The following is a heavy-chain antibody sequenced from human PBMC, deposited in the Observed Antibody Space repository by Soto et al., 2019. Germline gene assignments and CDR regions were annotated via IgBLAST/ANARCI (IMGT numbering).Heavy chain of an antibody. CDR1: SGSFSGYY. D-gene: IGHD3-22*01. J-gene: IGHJ4*02. CDR3: ARGYESSRRYLPLLDY. Sequence: QVQLQQWGAGLLKPSETLSLRCVVNSGSFSGYYWTWIRQTPGKGLEWIGEISHSGSTNYNPSLMSRVTMSEDTSKKQFSLRLSSVTAADTALCFCARGYESSRRYLPLLDYWGQGTLVTVSS. V-gene: IGHV4-34*01. CDR2: ISHSGST.